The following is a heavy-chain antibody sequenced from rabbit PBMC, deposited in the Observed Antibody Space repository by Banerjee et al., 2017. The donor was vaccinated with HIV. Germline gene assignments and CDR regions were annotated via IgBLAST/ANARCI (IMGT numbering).Heavy chain of an antibody. CDR1: GFSFSGILY. Sequence: QSLEESGGGLVKPGGTLTLTCTASGFSFSGILYMCWVRQAPGKGLEWIACIDTGDGDTYFANWAKGRFTISKTSSTTVTLQVTSLTAADTATYFCARNYVNVFDPWGPGTLVTVS. J-gene: IGHJ2*01. CDR2: IDTGDGDT. D-gene: IGHD1-1*01. V-gene: IGHV1S40*01. CDR3: ARNYVNVFDP.